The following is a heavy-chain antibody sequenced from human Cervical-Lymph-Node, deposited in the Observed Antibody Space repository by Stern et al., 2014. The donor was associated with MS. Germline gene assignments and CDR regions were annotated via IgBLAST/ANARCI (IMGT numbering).Heavy chain of an antibody. CDR3: ARDHRARYYYDSSDI. D-gene: IGHD3-22*01. V-gene: IGHV3-33*01. Sequence: QVQLVQSGGGVVQPGRSLRLSCAASGFTFSSYGMHWVRQAPGKGLEWVAVIWYDGSNKYYADSAKGRFTISRDNSKNTLYLQMNSLRAEDTAVYYCARDHRARYYYDSSDIWGQGTMVTVSS. CDR2: IWYDGSNK. J-gene: IGHJ3*02. CDR1: GFTFSSYG.